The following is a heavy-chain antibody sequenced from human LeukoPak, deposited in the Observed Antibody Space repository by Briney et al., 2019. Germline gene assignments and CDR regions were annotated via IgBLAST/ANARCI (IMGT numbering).Heavy chain of an antibody. CDR3: AAHYGSYSTYDF. CDR2: INSEGDRT. CDR1: GFTFTDYS. Sequence: PGGSLRLSCGASGFTFTDYSMTWVRQAPGKGLEWVSGINSEGDRTHYADTVKGRFIISRDNSKNTLYLQMDTLRAEDTAIYYCAAHYGSYSTYDFWGQGTLVTVSS. V-gene: IGHV3-23*01. J-gene: IGHJ4*02. D-gene: IGHD3-10*01.